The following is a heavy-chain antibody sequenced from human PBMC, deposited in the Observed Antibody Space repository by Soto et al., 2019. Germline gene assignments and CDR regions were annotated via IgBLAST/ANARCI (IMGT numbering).Heavy chain of an antibody. CDR2: INPNSGGT. CDR3: ARDTIPLNIAARPGAFDI. V-gene: IGHV1-2*04. D-gene: IGHD6-6*01. CDR1: GYTFTGYY. J-gene: IGHJ3*02. Sequence: QVQLVQSGAEVKKPGASVKVSCKASGYTFTGYYMHWVRQAPGQGLEWMGWINPNSGGTNYAQKFQGWVTMTRDTSISTAYMELSRLRSDDTAVYYCARDTIPLNIAARPGAFDIWGQGTMVTVSS.